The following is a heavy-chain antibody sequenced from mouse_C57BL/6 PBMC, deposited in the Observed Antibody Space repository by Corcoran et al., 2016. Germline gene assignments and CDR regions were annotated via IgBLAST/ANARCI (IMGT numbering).Heavy chain of an antibody. V-gene: IGHV9-3*01. J-gene: IGHJ4*01. CDR2: INTYSGVP. Sequence: QIQLVQSGPELKKPVETVKISCKASGYTFTTYGMSWVKQAPGKGLKWMGWINTYSGVPTYADDFKGRFAFSLETSASTAYLQINNLKNEDTATYFCARSRFPYAMDYWGQGTSVTVSS. CDR1: GYTFTTYG. CDR3: ARSRFPYAMDY.